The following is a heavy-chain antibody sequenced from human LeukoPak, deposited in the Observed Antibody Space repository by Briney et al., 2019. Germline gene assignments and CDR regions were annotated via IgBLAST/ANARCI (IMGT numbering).Heavy chain of an antibody. D-gene: IGHD3-10*01. CDR3: ARDGSGSYYDRGWFDP. CDR2: MNPNSGNT. Sequence: ASVKVSCKASAYTFTSYNINWVRQATGQGLEWMGWMNPNSGNTGYAQKFQGRVTMTRNTSISTAYMELSSLTSEDAAVYYCARDGSGSYYDRGWFDPWGQGTLVTVSS. CDR1: AYTFTSYN. V-gene: IGHV1-8*01. J-gene: IGHJ5*02.